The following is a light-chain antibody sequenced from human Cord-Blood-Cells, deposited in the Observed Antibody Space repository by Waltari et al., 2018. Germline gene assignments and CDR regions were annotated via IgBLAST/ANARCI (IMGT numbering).Light chain of an antibody. J-gene: IGLJ3*02. CDR3: AAWDDSLSGWV. V-gene: IGLV1-47*01. CDR1: SSNIGSNY. Sequence: QSVLTQPHSASGTPGQRVTISCSGSSSNIGSNYVYWYQQLPGTAPKLLIYRNNQRPSGVPDRFSGSKSGTSASLAISGLRAEDEADYYWAAWDDSLSGWVFGGGTKLTVL. CDR2: RNN.